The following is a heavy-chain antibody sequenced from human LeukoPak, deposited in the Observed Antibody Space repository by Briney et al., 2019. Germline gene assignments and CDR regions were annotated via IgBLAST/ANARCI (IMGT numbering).Heavy chain of an antibody. V-gene: IGHV3-49*04. J-gene: IGHJ1*01. CDR2: IRSKAYGGTT. CDR1: GLTFGDYA. D-gene: IGHD1-26*01. CDR3: TTCSGRYYGAAEYFLH. Sequence: GRSLRLSCSASGLTFGDYAMSWVRQAPGKGLEWVGFIRSKAYGGTTECAASVKGRFTISRDDYKSVAYLQMNSLKTEDTAVYYCTTCSGRYYGAAEYFLHWGQGTLVSVSS.